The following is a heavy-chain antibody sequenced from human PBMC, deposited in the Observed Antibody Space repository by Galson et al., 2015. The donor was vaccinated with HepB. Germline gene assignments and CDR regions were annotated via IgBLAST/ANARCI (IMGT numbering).Heavy chain of an antibody. CDR1: GFTFSNAW. J-gene: IGHJ2*01. CDR3: ARVKKYSGWPRRAYWYFDL. CDR2: IKSKTDGGTT. D-gene: IGHD6-19*01. V-gene: IGHV3-15*07. Sequence: SLRLSCAASGFTFSNAWMNWVRQAPGRGLEWVGRIKSKTDGGTTDYAAPVKGRFTISRDDSKNSLYLQMNSLRAEDTAVYYCARVKKYSGWPRRAYWYFDLWGRGTLVTVSS.